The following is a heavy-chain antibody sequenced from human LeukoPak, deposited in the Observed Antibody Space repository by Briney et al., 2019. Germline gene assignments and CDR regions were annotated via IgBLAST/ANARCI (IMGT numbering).Heavy chain of an antibody. CDR2: ISSSGSTI. V-gene: IGHV3-48*03. J-gene: IGHJ6*04. CDR3: AELGITMIGGV. D-gene: IGHD3-10*02. CDR1: GFTFSSYE. Sequence: GGSLRLSCAASGFTFSSYEMNWVRQAPGKWLEWVSYISSSGSTIYYADSVKGRFTISRDNAKNSLDLQMNSLRAEDTAVYYCAELGITMIGGVWGKGTTVTISS.